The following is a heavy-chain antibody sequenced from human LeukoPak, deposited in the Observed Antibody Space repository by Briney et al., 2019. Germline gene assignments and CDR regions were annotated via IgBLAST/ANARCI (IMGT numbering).Heavy chain of an antibody. J-gene: IGHJ4*02. CDR2: ISSNNSYI. CDR3: ARGAYGGY. V-gene: IGHV3-21*01. CDR1: GITFSSYS. Sequence: PGGSLRLSCAASGITFSSYSINWVRQAPGKGLEWVSSISSNNSYIFYADSVKGRFTISRDDARNSLYLQMNSLRAEDTAVYYCARGAYGGYWGQGTRVTVSS. D-gene: IGHD4-17*01.